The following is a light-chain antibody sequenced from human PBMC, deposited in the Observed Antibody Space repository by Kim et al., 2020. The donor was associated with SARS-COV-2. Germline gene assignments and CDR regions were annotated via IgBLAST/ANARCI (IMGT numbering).Light chain of an antibody. CDR2: QDS. J-gene: IGLJ1*01. Sequence: SYELTQPPSVSVSPGQTASITCSGDKLGDKYACWYQQKPGQSPVLVIYQDSKRPSGIPERFSGSNSGNTATLTIRGTQAMDEADYYCQAWDSQVFGTGTK. CDR1: KLGDKY. CDR3: QAWDSQV. V-gene: IGLV3-1*01.